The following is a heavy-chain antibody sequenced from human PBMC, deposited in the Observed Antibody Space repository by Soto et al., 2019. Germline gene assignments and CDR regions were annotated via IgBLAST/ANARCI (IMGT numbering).Heavy chain of an antibody. CDR3: ARDLYDFWSGGPAFDI. CDR1: GGSISSYY. V-gene: IGHV4-59*01. J-gene: IGHJ3*02. D-gene: IGHD3-3*01. Sequence: SETLSLTCTVSGGSISSYYWSWIRQPPGKGLEWIGYIYYSGSTNYNPSLKSRVTISVDTSKNQFSLKLSSVTAADTAVYYCARDLYDFWSGGPAFDIWGQGTMVTVSS. CDR2: IYYSGST.